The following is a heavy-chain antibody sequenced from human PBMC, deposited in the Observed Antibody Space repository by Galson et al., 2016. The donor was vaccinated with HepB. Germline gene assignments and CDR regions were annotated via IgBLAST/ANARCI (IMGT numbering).Heavy chain of an antibody. CDR3: ARRTYGSGLDY. Sequence: SETLSLTCTVSGGPISSNNGYWGWVRQPPGKGLEWIGTGYYSRATFHNTSLKSRVSIFVDQSKNQLSLKMTSVTAADPAVYYCARRTYGSGLDYWGRGTLVTVSS. D-gene: IGHD3-10*01. CDR2: GYYSRAT. J-gene: IGHJ2*01. V-gene: IGHV4-39*01. CDR1: GGPISSNNGY.